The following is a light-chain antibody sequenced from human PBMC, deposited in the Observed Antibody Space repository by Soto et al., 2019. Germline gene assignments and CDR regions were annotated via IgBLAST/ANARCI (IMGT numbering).Light chain of an antibody. V-gene: IGKV3-15*01. CDR1: QSVSYN. J-gene: IGKJ4*01. Sequence: IVMTQSPATLSVSPGETATLSYRASQSVSYNLAWYQQKPGQGPRLLIYGAFTRATGIPARFSGSGCGTAFTPTLSCRQSEDVAVYYCQQDKNWPPLTFGGGTKVEIK. CDR3: QQDKNWPPLT. CDR2: GAF.